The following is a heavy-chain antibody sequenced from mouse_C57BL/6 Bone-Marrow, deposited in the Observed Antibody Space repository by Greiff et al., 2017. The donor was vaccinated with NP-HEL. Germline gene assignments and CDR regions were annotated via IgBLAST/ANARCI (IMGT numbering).Heavy chain of an antibody. Sequence: QVQLQQPGAELVKPGASVKLSCKASGYTFTSYLMHWVKQRPGRGLEWIGRIDPNRGGTKYNEKFKSKATLTVHKPSSTAYMQRNSLTSEDSAVYYCARYYYGSSSFDYWGQGTTLTVSS. CDR3: ARYYYGSSSFDY. CDR2: IDPNRGGT. V-gene: IGHV1-72*01. J-gene: IGHJ2*01. CDR1: GYTFTSYL. D-gene: IGHD1-1*01.